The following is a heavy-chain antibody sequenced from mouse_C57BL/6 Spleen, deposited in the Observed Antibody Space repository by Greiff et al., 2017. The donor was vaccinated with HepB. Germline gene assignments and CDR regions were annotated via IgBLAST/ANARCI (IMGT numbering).Heavy chain of an antibody. J-gene: IGHJ4*01. D-gene: IGHD2-13*01. V-gene: IGHV1-52*01. Sequence: QVQLQQPGAELVRPGSSVKLSCKASGYTFTSYWMHWVKQRPIQGLEWIGNIDPSDSDTHYNQKFKDKATLTEDKSSSTAYMQLRSLTSEDSAVYYCARDYCGVYAMDYWGQGTSVTVSS. CDR3: ARDYCGVYAMDY. CDR2: IDPSDSDT. CDR1: GYTFTSYW.